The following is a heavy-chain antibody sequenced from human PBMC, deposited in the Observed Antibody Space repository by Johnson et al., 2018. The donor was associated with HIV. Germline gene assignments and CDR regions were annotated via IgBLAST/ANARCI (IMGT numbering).Heavy chain of an antibody. CDR2: IKEDGSEK. CDR1: GFSFGDYW. CDR3: AKGERGYSSSSDAFDI. Sequence: VQLVESGGGLVQPGGSLRLSCAASGFSFGDYWMTWVRQAPGKGLEWVANIKEDGSEKYYVDSVKGRFTISRDNSKNTLYLQMNSLRAEDTAVYYCAKGERGYSSSSDAFDIWGQGTMVTVSS. J-gene: IGHJ3*02. D-gene: IGHD6-6*01. V-gene: IGHV3-7*02.